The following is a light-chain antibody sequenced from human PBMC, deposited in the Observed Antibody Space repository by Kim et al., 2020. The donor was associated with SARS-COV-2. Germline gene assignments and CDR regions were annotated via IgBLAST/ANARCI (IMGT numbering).Light chain of an antibody. V-gene: IGLV6-57*03. CDR1: NGSIGRNY. CDR2: EDN. Sequence: NFMLTQPHSVSESPGKTVTISCTRSNGSIGRNYVQWYQQRPGTAPTNVIYEDNQRPSGVPDWFSGSIDRSSNSASLTISGLKIEDEADYYCQSFDTKTVIFGAGTQLTVL. CDR3: QSFDTKTVI. J-gene: IGLJ2*01.